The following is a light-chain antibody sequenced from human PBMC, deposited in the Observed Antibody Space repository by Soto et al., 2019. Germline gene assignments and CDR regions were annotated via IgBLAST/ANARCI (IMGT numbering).Light chain of an antibody. J-gene: IGKJ5*01. Sequence: DIQMTQPPSSLSASVPDRVTFTCLSSQRISTYLNWYRQKPGKAPDLLIYAASSLQTGVPPRFSGSGSGTDFTLTITGLQPEDFETDYCQQNYSITITFGQGTRLEIK. CDR3: QQNYSITIT. CDR2: AAS. CDR1: QRISTY. V-gene: IGKV1-39*01.